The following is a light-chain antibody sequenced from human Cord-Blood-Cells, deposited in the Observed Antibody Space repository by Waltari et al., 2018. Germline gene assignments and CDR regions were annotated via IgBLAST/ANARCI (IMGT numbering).Light chain of an antibody. CDR2: DDS. CDR1: NIGSKS. Sequence: SYALTQPPSVSVAPGKTARITCGGNNIGSKSVHWYQQKPGPAPVLVVYDDSDRPSGIPERFSGSNSGNTAILTISSVEAGDEADYYCQVWDSSSDHVVFGGGTKLTVL. CDR3: QVWDSSSDHVV. V-gene: IGLV3-21*03. J-gene: IGLJ2*01.